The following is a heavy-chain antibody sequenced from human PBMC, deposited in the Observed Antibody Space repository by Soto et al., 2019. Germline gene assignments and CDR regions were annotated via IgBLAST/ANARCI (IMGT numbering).Heavy chain of an antibody. V-gene: IGHV1-69*11. CDR3: ARDKDRQQLGGNYYYILDV. J-gene: IGHJ6*02. D-gene: IGHD3-3*02. CDR1: GGTFSTSA. CDR2: IMPVLATP. Sequence: QVQLMQSGAEVKKPGSSVKVSCKASGGTFSTSAISWVRPAPGEGLEWVGGIMPVLATPDYAQKFQGRVTISADESTTTAYLELTSLTTDDTAVYDCARDKDRQQLGGNYYYILDVWGQGTAITVSS.